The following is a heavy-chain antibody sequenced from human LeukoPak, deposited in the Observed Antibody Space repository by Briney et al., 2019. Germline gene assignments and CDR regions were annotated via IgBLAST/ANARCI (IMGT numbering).Heavy chain of an antibody. J-gene: IGHJ4*02. CDR1: GFTFSSYG. V-gene: IGHV3-30*18. CDR2: ISYDGSNK. Sequence: GGSLRLSCAASGFTFSSYGTHWVRQAPGKGLEGVAVISYDGSNKYYADSVKGRFTISRDNSKNTLYLQMNSLKAEDTAVYYCAKGAGSSFDGDYFDYWGQGTLVTVSS. CDR3: AKGAGSSFDGDYFDY. D-gene: IGHD6-13*01.